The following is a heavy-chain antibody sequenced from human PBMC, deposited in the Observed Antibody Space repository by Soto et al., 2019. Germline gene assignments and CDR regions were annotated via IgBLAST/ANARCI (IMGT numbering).Heavy chain of an antibody. CDR2: IYPGDSNP. J-gene: IGHJ6*02. CDR3: VRHGAVNIGARVSGRDFYYYGMDV. Sequence: ESLQISCKGSGYHFNSYWSGWVRQVPGKGLEWMGIIYPGDSNPKYRPSFRGQVTISADKSISTASLQWSSLKASDSAMYFCVRHGAVNIGARVSGRDFYYYGMDVWGQGTAVTVSS. CDR1: GYHFNSYW. V-gene: IGHV5-51*01. D-gene: IGHD5-12*01.